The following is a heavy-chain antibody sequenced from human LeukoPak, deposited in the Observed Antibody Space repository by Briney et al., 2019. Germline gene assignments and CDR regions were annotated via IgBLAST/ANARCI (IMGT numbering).Heavy chain of an antibody. CDR2: IYHSGST. CDR1: GGSISSSNW. Sequence: SETLSLTCAVSGGSISSSNWWSWVRQPPGKGLEWIGEIYHSGSTNYNPSLKSRVTISVDKSKNQFSLKLSSVTAADTAVYYCARVGSFDYYDSSGYANYFDYWGQGTLVTVSS. D-gene: IGHD3-22*01. CDR3: ARVGSFDYYDSSGYANYFDY. J-gene: IGHJ4*02. V-gene: IGHV4-4*02.